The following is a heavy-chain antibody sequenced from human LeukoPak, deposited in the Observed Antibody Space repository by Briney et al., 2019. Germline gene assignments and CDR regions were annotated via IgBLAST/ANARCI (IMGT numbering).Heavy chain of an antibody. V-gene: IGHV3-30*03. CDR3: ARAIAAAGTHPGYYYYYMDV. J-gene: IGHJ6*03. CDR2: ISYDGSNK. D-gene: IGHD6-13*01. CDR1: GFTFSSYA. Sequence: GGSLRLSCAASGFTFSSYAMHWVRQAPGKGLEWVALISYDGSNKYYADSVKGRFTISRDNSKNTLYLQMNSLRAEDTAVYYCARAIAAAGTHPGYYYYYMDVWGKGTTVTVSS.